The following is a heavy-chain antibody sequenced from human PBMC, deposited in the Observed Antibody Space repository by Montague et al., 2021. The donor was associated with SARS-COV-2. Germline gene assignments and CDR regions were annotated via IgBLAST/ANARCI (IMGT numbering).Heavy chain of an antibody. CDR1: GFTFSSYW. CDR3: AGDMRVGATYYYYYGMDV. D-gene: IGHD1-26*01. J-gene: IGHJ6*02. V-gene: IGHV3-7*01. Sequence: SLRLSCAASGFTFSSYWMSWVRQAPGKGLEWVANIKQDGSEKYYVDSVKGRFTISRDNAKNSLYLQMNSLRAEDTAVYYCAGDMRVGATYYYYYGMDVWGQGTTVTVSS. CDR2: IKQDGSEK.